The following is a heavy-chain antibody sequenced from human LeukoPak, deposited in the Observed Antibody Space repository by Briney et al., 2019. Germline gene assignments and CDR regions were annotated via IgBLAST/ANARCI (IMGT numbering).Heavy chain of an antibody. CDR3: AKEGSSWYYFDY. D-gene: IGHD6-13*01. J-gene: IGHJ4*02. CDR2: IRYDGSNK. Sequence: GSLRLSCAASGFTFSSYGMHWVRQAPGKGLEWVAFIRYDGSNKYYADSVKGRFTISRDNSKNTLYLQMNSLRAEDTAVYYCAKEGSSWYYFDYWGQGTLVTVSS. V-gene: IGHV3-30*02. CDR1: GFTFSSYG.